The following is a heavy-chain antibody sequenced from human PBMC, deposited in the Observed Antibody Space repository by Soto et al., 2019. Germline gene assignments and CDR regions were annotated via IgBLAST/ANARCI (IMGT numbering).Heavy chain of an antibody. J-gene: IGHJ6*03. CDR1: GGSISSSSYY. D-gene: IGHD2-15*01. Sequence: QLQLQESGPGLVKPSETLSLTCTVSGGSISSSSYYWGWIRQPPGKGLEGIGSINYSGSTYYNPYLKNRVTISVDTSKSQFSLKLSSVTAADTAVYYCARNYFSGGSCYSTAYYYYYMDVWGKGTTVTVS. V-gene: IGHV4-39*01. CDR2: INYSGST. CDR3: ARNYFSGGSCYSTAYYYYYMDV.